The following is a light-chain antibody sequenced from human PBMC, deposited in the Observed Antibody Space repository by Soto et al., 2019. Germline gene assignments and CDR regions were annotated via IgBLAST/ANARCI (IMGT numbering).Light chain of an antibody. J-gene: IGKJ4*01. Sequence: DIQMTQSPSTLSASVGDRVTITCRASQTISTRLAWYQQKPGKAPKLLMYKASSLESGVPSRFSGSGSGTEFTLTINSLQPDDFATYYCQQYNSYPLTFGGGTKVEIK. CDR2: KAS. CDR1: QTISTR. CDR3: QQYNSYPLT. V-gene: IGKV1-5*03.